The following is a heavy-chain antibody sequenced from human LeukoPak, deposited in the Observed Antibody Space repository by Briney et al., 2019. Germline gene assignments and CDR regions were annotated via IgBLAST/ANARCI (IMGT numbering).Heavy chain of an antibody. CDR2: IYYSGST. Sequence: PSETLSLTCTVSGGSISSYYWSRIRQPPGEGLEWIGYIYYSGSTNYNPSLKSRVTISVDTSKTQFSLKLSSVTAADTAVYYCARHTRRNYDFWSGYYGAYAFDIWGQGTMVTVSS. CDR3: ARHTRRNYDFWSGYYGAYAFDI. D-gene: IGHD3-3*01. V-gene: IGHV4-59*08. CDR1: GGSISSYY. J-gene: IGHJ3*02.